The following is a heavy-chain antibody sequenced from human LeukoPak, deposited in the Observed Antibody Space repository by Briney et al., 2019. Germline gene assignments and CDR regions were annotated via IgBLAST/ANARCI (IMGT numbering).Heavy chain of an antibody. J-gene: IGHJ4*02. CDR3: ARHFYSGYDLIDY. Sequence: GESLKISCQGSGFSFTTYLISWVRQMPGKGLEWMGRIYPSDSYTNYSPSFQGRVTISADKSISTAYLQLTSLRAPDTAIYYCARHFYSGYDLIDYWGQGTLVTAS. V-gene: IGHV5-10-1*01. D-gene: IGHD5-12*01. CDR1: GFSFTTYL. CDR2: IYPSDSYT.